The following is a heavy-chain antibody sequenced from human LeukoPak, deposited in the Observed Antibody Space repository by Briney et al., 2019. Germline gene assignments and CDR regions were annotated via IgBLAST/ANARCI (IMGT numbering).Heavy chain of an antibody. CDR2: IYYSGST. CDR3: VREGGYSGSYRDY. J-gene: IGHJ4*02. CDR1: GGSISSSSYY. Sequence: PSETLSLTCTVSGGSISSSSYYWGWIRQPPGKGLEWIGSIYYSGSTYYNPSLKSRVTISVDTSKNQFSLKLSSVTAADTAVYYCVREGGYSGSYRDYWGQGTLVTVSS. V-gene: IGHV4-39*07. D-gene: IGHD1-26*01.